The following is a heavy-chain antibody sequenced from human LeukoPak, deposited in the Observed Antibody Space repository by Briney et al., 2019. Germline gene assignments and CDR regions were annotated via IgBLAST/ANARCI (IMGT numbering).Heavy chain of an antibody. CDR2: ISNNSSYK. Sequence: GGSLTLSCAASGFTFSSYSMNWVRQAPGKGLEWVSSISNNSSYKYYADSVTGRLTISRENAQNSLYLQMNSLRAEDTAVYYCSRDAALIAAAGTFDYWGQGTLVTVSS. CDR3: SRDAALIAAAGTFDY. CDR1: GFTFSSYS. D-gene: IGHD6-13*01. V-gene: IGHV3-21*01. J-gene: IGHJ4*02.